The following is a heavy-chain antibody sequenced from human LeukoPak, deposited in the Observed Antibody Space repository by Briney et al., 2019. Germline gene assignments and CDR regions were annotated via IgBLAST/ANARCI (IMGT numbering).Heavy chain of an antibody. Sequence: GRSLRLSCAASGFTFSSYGMHWVRQAPGEGLEWVAVISYDGSNKYYADSVKGRFTISRDNSKNTLYLQMNSLRAEDTAVYYCAKDLRVVGATTLDYWGQGTLVTVSS. CDR3: AKDLRVVGATTLDY. CDR1: GFTFSSYG. J-gene: IGHJ4*02. CDR2: ISYDGSNK. D-gene: IGHD1-26*01. V-gene: IGHV3-30*18.